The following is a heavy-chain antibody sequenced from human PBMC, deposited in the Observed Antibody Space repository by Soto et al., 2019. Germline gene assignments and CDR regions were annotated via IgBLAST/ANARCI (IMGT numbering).Heavy chain of an antibody. Sequence: QVQLQESGPGLVKPSETLSLTCTVSGGSISSYYWSWIRQPPGKGLEWIGYIYYSGSTNYNPSLKSRVTISVDTSKNQFSLKLSSVTAADTAVYYCARWGSYDSDAFDIWGHGTMVTVSS. J-gene: IGHJ3*02. CDR2: IYYSGST. V-gene: IGHV4-59*01. D-gene: IGHD3-16*01. CDR1: GGSISSYY. CDR3: ARWGSYDSDAFDI.